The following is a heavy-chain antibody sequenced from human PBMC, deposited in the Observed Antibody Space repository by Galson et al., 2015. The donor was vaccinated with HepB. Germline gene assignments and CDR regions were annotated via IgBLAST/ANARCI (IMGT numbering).Heavy chain of an antibody. V-gene: IGHV3-33*01. D-gene: IGHD4-17*01. CDR2: IWYDGSNK. J-gene: IGHJ3*02. Sequence: SLRLSCAASGFTFSSYGMHWVRQAPGKGLEWVAVIWYDGSNKYYADSVKGRFTISRDNSKNTLYLQMNSLRAEDTAVYYCARDWHYGDYRDAFDIWGQGTMVTVSS. CDR1: GFTFSSYG. CDR3: ARDWHYGDYRDAFDI.